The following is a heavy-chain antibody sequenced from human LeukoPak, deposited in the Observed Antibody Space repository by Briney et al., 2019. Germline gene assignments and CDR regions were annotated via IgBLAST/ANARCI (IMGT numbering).Heavy chain of an antibody. CDR1: GFTFSDFY. V-gene: IGHV3-7*01. CDR3: ARGGWSGYFIY. Sequence: GGSRRLSCAASGFTFSDFYMRCVRQAPGKGLEWVANIKKDGSERSYVDSVRDRYTISRDNAKNSLYLQMNSLRAEDTAMYYCARGGWSGYFIYWGQGALVTVSS. D-gene: IGHD1-1*01. CDR2: IKKDGSER. J-gene: IGHJ4*02.